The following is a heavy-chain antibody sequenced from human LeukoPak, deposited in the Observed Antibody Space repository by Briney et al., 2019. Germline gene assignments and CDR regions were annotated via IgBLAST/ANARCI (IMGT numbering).Heavy chain of an antibody. Sequence: GESLKISCKGSGYSFTSYWIGWVRQMPGKGLEWMGIIYPGDSDTRYSPSFQGQVTISADKSISTAYLQWSSLKASDTAMYYCARAPHPGHDYGDYGPPTYYFDYWGQGTLVTVSS. CDR3: ARAPHPGHDYGDYGPPTYYFDY. V-gene: IGHV5-51*01. D-gene: IGHD4-17*01. CDR1: GYSFTSYW. J-gene: IGHJ4*02. CDR2: IYPGDSDT.